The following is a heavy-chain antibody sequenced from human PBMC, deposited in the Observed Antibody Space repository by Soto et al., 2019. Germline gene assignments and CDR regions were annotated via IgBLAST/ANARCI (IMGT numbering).Heavy chain of an antibody. Sequence: QVQLVQSGAEVKKPGAAVKVSCKASGYTFTNYGISWVRQAPGQGLEWMGWINAYNGNTKYAQKLQGRVTMTTDTSTSTDYMELRSLRSDDTAVYYGARDQAVAQFDYWGQGTLFTVSS. D-gene: IGHD6-19*01. CDR3: ARDQAVAQFDY. V-gene: IGHV1-18*01. CDR2: INAYNGNT. J-gene: IGHJ4*02. CDR1: GYTFTNYG.